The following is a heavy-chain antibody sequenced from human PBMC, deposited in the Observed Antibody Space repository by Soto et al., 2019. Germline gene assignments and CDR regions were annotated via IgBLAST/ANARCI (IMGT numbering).Heavy chain of an antibody. CDR3: AIVVVVAATLDWFDP. D-gene: IGHD2-15*01. CDR1: GGSISSSSYY. V-gene: IGHV4-39*01. J-gene: IGHJ5*02. CDR2: IYYSGST. Sequence: SETLSLTCTVSGGSISSSSYYWGWIRQPPGKGLEWIGSIYYSGSTYYNPSLKSRVTISVDTSKNQFSLKLSSVTAADTAVYYCAIVVVVAATLDWFDPWGQGTLVTVSS.